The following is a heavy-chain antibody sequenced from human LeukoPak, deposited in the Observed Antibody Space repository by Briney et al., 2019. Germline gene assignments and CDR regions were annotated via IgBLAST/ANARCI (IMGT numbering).Heavy chain of an antibody. D-gene: IGHD5-24*01. V-gene: IGHV4-34*01. CDR2: INHRGST. CDR1: GDSFSGYY. Sequence: PSETLSLTCAVYGDSFSGYYWSWIRQPPGKGLEWIAEINHRGSTHYNPSLKSRVNISADTSKSQFSLNLDSVTAADTAVYYCARVGEMATILDYWGQGNLVTVSS. CDR3: ARVGEMATILDY. J-gene: IGHJ4*02.